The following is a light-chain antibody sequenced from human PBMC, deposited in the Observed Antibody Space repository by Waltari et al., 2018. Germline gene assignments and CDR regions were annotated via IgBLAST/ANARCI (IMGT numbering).Light chain of an antibody. V-gene: IGKV1-5*03. J-gene: IGKJ4*01. CDR2: MAS. Sequence: DIQMTQSPSTLSASEGDRVTMTCRASQSVGSWLAWYQQKPGKAPKLLLSMASRLYTGVPSRFSGGGSGTEFTLTITSVQPDDFATYYCQQYKSYSEVTFGGGTKVDIK. CDR1: QSVGSW. CDR3: QQYKSYSEVT.